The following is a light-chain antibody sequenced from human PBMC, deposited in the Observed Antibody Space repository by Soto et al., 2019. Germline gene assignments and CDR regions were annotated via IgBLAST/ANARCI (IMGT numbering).Light chain of an antibody. Sequence: ETVVTQSPGTLSLSPGEGATLSCRASQSVDNNYLAWYQQKPGQAPRLLIHGTSNRASGIPDRFSGSGSGPDFTLTISRLEPEDFAVYYCQQYGNAPYTFGQGTTLELK. CDR2: GTS. CDR1: QSVDNNY. CDR3: QQYGNAPYT. V-gene: IGKV3-20*01. J-gene: IGKJ2*01.